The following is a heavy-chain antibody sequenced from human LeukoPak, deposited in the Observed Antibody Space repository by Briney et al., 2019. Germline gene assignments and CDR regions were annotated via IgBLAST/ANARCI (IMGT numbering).Heavy chain of an antibody. V-gene: IGHV3-48*03. CDR1: GFXFSRYE. Sequence: GGSLRLSCAAYGFXFSRYEINWVRQAPGKGLQWVSYISSSGDTIYYADSVKGRFTISRDNAKNSLHLQMNSLRAEDTAVYYCAKSSSGDFDYWGQGTLVTVSS. J-gene: IGHJ4*02. CDR3: AKSSSGDFDY. D-gene: IGHD1-26*01. CDR2: ISSSGDTI.